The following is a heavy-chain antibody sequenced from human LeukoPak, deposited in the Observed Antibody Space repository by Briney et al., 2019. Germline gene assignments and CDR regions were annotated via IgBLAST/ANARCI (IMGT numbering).Heavy chain of an antibody. J-gene: IGHJ3*02. CDR2: IYHSGST. CDR3: AIEDDAFDI. Sequence: PSETLSLTCAVSGYSISSGYYWGWIRQPPGKGLEWIGSIYHSGSTYYNPSLKSRVTISVDTSKNQFSLKLSSVTAADTAVYYCAIEDDAFDIWGQGTMVTVSS. CDR1: GYSISSGYY. V-gene: IGHV4-38-2*02.